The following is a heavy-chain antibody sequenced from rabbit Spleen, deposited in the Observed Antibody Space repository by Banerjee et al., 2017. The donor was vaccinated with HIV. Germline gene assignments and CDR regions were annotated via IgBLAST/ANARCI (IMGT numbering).Heavy chain of an antibody. CDR2: IYTGSSGTT. Sequence: QSLEESGGDLVKPGASLTLTCTASGFSFSRHWMSWVRQAPGKGLEWIACIYTGSSGTTYYASWAKGRFTISKTSSTTVTLQMTSLTAADTATYFCARDLDGVIGWNFGWWGQGTLVTVS. V-gene: IGHV1S40*01. CDR1: GFSFSRHW. D-gene: IGHD4-1*01. CDR3: ARDLDGVIGWNFGW. J-gene: IGHJ3*01.